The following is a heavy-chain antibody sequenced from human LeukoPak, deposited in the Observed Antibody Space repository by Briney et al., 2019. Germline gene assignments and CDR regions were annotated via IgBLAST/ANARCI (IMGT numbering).Heavy chain of an antibody. D-gene: IGHD3-10*01. Sequence: SETLSLTCAVCGGSFSGYYWSWIRQPPGKGLEWIGEINHSGSTNYNPSLKSRVTISVDTSKNQFSLKLSSVTAADTAVYYCARGVPFNYGSGSSPFDYWGQGTLVTVSS. CDR1: GGSFSGYY. J-gene: IGHJ4*02. CDR2: INHSGST. CDR3: ARGVPFNYGSGSSPFDY. V-gene: IGHV4-34*01.